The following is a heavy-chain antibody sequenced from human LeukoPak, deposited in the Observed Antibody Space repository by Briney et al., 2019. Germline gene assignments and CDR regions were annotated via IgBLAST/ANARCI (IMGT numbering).Heavy chain of an antibody. CDR2: INHSGST. Sequence: SETLSLTCAVYGGSFSGYYWSWIRQPPGKGLEWIGEINHSGSTNYNPSLKSRVTISVDTSKNQFSLKLSSVTAADTAVYYCARGRTGGSSWYYYYYGMDVWGQGTTVTVSS. CDR1: GGSFSGYY. V-gene: IGHV4-34*01. D-gene: IGHD6-13*01. J-gene: IGHJ6*02. CDR3: ARGRTGGSSWYYYYYGMDV.